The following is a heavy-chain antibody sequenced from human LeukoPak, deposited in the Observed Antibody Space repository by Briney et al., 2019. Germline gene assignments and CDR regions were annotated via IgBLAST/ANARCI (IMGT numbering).Heavy chain of an antibody. CDR2: ISWNSGSI. CDR1: GFTFDDYA. CDR3: AKDGSSWVPRGYFDY. Sequence: GGSLRLSCAASGFTFDDYAMHWVRHAPGKGLEWVSGISWNSGSIGYADSVKGRFTISRDNSENTLYLQMNSLRAEDTAVYYCAKDGSSWVPRGYFDYWGQGTLVTVSS. D-gene: IGHD6-13*01. V-gene: IGHV3-9*01. J-gene: IGHJ4*02.